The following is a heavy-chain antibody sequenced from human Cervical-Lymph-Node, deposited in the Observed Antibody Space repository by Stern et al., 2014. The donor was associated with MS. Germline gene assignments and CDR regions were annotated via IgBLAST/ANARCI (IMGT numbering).Heavy chain of an antibody. J-gene: IGHJ5*02. D-gene: IGHD5-18*01. CDR3: ARDIATARINWLDP. V-gene: IGHV1-2*02. CDR2: IDPNRCAT. CDR1: GYIFTGYY. Sequence: VQLVQSGAEVKKPGASVRVSCKASGYIFTGYYLHWGRQAPGQGLEWVGWIDPNRCATNYAQKFRGRVTVTRDTSISAAYMELTGLRSDDTAVYYCARDIATARINWLDPWGQGTLVTVSS.